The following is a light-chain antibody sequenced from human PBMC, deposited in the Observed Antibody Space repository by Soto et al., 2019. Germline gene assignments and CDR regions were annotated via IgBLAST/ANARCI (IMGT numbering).Light chain of an antibody. J-gene: IGKJ4*01. Sequence: EIVLTQSPATLSLSPGERATISCRASQSVGSSLAWYQQKPGQAPRLLIYDTSNRATGIPARFSGSGSGTDFTLAISSLEPEDFAVYYCQQRNNWPLLWSFGGGTKVEIK. CDR2: DTS. CDR3: QQRNNWPLLWS. V-gene: IGKV3-11*01. CDR1: QSVGSS.